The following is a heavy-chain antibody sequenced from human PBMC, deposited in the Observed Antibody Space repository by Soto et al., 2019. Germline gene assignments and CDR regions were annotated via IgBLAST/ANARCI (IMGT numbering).Heavy chain of an antibody. CDR1: GGSFSGYY. CDR2: INHSGST. CDR3: ARGRDIVVVVAATPDWFDP. Sequence: QVQLQQWGAGLLKPSETLSLTCAVYGGSFSGYYWSWIRQPPGKGLEWIGEINHSGSTNYNPPLKSRVTISVDTSKNQFSLKLSSVTAADTAVYYCARGRDIVVVVAATPDWFDPWGQGTLVTVSS. V-gene: IGHV4-34*01. D-gene: IGHD2-15*01. J-gene: IGHJ5*02.